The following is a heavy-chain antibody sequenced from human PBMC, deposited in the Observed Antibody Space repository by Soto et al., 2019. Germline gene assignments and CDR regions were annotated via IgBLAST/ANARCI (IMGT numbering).Heavy chain of an antibody. CDR3: ARALIPYYDILTGYYNDYYYGMDV. V-gene: IGHV4-4*07. CDR1: GGSISSYY. D-gene: IGHD3-9*01. CDR2: IYTSGST. J-gene: IGHJ6*02. Sequence: PSETLSLTCTVSGGSISSYYWSWIRQPAGKGLEWIGRIYTSGSTNYNPSLKSRVTMSVDTSKNQFSLKLSSVTAADTAVYYCARALIPYYDILTGYYNDYYYGMDVWGQGTTVT.